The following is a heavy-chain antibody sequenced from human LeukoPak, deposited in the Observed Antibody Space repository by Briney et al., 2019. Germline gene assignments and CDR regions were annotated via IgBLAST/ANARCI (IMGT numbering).Heavy chain of an antibody. CDR3: ASIRGTFGY. D-gene: IGHD1-26*01. Sequence: GGSLRLSCAASGFTFSEHLLGCGRQASGNGLEWVGRTRNKANTYITEYAASVTGRFTISRDESKSSLYLQMSSLKTNNTAMYYCASIRGTFGYWGQGTLVTVSS. J-gene: IGHJ4*02. CDR1: GFTFSEHL. CDR2: TRNKANTYIT. V-gene: IGHV3-72*01.